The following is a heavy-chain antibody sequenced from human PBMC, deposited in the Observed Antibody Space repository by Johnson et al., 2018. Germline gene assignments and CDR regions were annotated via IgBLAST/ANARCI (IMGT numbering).Heavy chain of an antibody. Sequence: EVQLVETGAEVKKPGESLKISCQGFGYSFSTYWLGWVRQVPGKGLEWMGVIYPGASDARYSPSFRGQVTMSADKSINTAYLQWNSLKASDTAMYYCARHRYDSSGYLRDAFDIWGQGTMVTVSS. D-gene: IGHD3-22*01. V-gene: IGHV5-51*01. J-gene: IGHJ3*02. CDR3: ARHRYDSSGYLRDAFDI. CDR2: IYPGASDA. CDR1: GYSFSTYW.